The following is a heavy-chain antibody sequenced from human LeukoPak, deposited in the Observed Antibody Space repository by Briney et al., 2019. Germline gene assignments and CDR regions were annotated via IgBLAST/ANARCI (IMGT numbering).Heavy chain of an antibody. D-gene: IGHD1-26*01. CDR1: GVSIRSYY. V-gene: IGHV4-59*08. CDR2: ISETGSI. J-gene: IGHJ6*03. CDR3: ARQDALGKFPPPYYMDV. Sequence: SETLSLTCTVSGVSIRSYYWNWIRQPPGKGLEWIAYISETGSINYNSSLENRVTLSLDRSKSQISLNLRSATVADTAVYYCARQDALGKFPPPYYMDVWGKGTTVIVS.